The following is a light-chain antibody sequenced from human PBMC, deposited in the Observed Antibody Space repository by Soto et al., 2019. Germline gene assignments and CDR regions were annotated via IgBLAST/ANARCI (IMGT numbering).Light chain of an antibody. V-gene: IGLV1-40*01. CDR3: QSYDSSLRAEV. Sequence: QPVLTQPPSVSGAPGQRVSISCTGSSSNIGAGFDVHWYQQLPGTAPKLLIYGNTNRAAGVPDRFSGSQSGTSASLAITGLQAEDEADYYCQSYDSSLRAEVFGGGTKVTVL. CDR2: GNT. J-gene: IGLJ2*01. CDR1: SSNIGAGFD.